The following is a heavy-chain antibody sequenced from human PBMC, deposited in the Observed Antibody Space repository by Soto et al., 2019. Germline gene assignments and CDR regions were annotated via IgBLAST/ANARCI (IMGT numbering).Heavy chain of an antibody. V-gene: IGHV3-23*01. Sequence: EVQLLESGGALVQPGGSLRLSCAASGFTFSNHAMNWVRQAPGKGLEWVSTISDSGSTYYADSVKGRFTISRDNSKNTLDLQMNSLRAEHTAVYYCARDPGGHYCTSTSCLYFFDHCGQGTLVTVSS. CDR3: ARDPGGHYCTSTSCLYFFDH. D-gene: IGHD2-2*01. CDR1: GFTFSNHA. J-gene: IGHJ4*02. CDR2: ISDSGST.